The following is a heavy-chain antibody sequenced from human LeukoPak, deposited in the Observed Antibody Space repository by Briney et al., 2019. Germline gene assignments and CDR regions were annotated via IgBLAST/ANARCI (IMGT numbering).Heavy chain of an antibody. D-gene: IGHD6-13*01. CDR3: VKDTAAWSAYFDY. Sequence: GGSLRLSCSASGFTFSSYAMHWVRQAPGKGLEYVSAISSNGGSTYYADSVKGRFTISRDNSKNTPYLQMSSLRAEDTAVYYCVKDTAAWSAYFDYWGQGTLVTASS. CDR2: ISSNGGST. CDR1: GFTFSSYA. V-gene: IGHV3-64D*09. J-gene: IGHJ4*02.